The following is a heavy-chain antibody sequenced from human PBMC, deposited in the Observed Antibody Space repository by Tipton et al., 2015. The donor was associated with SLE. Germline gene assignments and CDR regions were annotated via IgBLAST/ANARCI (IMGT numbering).Heavy chain of an antibody. CDR1: GVSFSSYP. CDR2: LSYDGTYE. V-gene: IGHV3-30*04. D-gene: IGHD3-10*01. CDR3: AREGNYFGSGSFSRFFDF. Sequence: SLRLSCAASGVSFSSYPVHWVRQAPGLGLEWVALLSYDGTYEYYADSVKGRFTISRDNSKNTLYLQMNRLRAEDTAVYYCAREGNYFGSGSFSRFFDFWGQGALVTVSS. J-gene: IGHJ4*02.